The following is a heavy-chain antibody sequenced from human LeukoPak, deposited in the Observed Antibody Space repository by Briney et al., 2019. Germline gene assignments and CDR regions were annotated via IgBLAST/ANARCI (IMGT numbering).Heavy chain of an antibody. CDR2: ISGSGGTT. V-gene: IGHV3-23*01. CDR3: VKERDYSATAVFDF. D-gene: IGHD4/OR15-4a*01. Sequence: PGGSLTLSCVAPRVTLRMYGMSGVRQAPGRGLQWVAGISGSGGTTYYADSVRGRLIISRDNSKNTLYLQMSSLSAEDTAIYYCVKERDYSATAVFDFWGQGTLVTVSS. J-gene: IGHJ4*02. CDR1: RVTLRMYG.